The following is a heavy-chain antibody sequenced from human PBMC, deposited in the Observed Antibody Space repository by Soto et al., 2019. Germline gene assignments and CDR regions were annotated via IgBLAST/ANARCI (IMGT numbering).Heavy chain of an antibody. V-gene: IGHV3-48*02. D-gene: IGHD4-17*01. CDR1: GFTFSSYS. CDR3: ARAPPATVVKDGGAFDI. J-gene: IGHJ3*02. Sequence: EVQLVESGGGLVQPGGSLRLSCAASGFTFSSYSMNWVRQAPGKGLEWVSYISSSSSTIYYADSVKGRFTISRDNAKNSLYLQMNSLRDEDTAVYYCARAPPATVVKDGGAFDIWGQGTMVTVSS. CDR2: ISSSSSTI.